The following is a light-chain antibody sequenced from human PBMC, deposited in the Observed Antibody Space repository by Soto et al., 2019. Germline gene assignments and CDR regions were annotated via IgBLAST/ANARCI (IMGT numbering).Light chain of an antibody. CDR1: QSVSSN. J-gene: IGKJ1*01. CDR3: QQYNNWPRT. Sequence: EIGMTQSPATLSVSPGERATLSCMASQSVSSNLAWYQQKPGQAPRLLIYGASTRATGIPARFSGSGSGTEFTLTISSLQSEDFAVYYCQQYNNWPRTFGQGTKVDIK. V-gene: IGKV3-15*01. CDR2: GAS.